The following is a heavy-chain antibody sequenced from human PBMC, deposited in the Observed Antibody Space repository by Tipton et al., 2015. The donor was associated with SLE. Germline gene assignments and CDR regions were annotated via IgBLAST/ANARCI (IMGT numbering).Heavy chain of an antibody. Sequence: TLSLTCTVSGGSISSGSYYWSWIRQPAGKGLEWIGRIYTSGSTNYNPSLKSRGTISVNTSKNQFSLKLSSVTAADTAVYYCARRGGGYHRTTDYWGQGTLVTVSS. D-gene: IGHD3-10*01. CDR3: ARRGGGYHRTTDY. CDR1: GGSISSGSYY. V-gene: IGHV4-61*02. CDR2: IYTSGST. J-gene: IGHJ4*02.